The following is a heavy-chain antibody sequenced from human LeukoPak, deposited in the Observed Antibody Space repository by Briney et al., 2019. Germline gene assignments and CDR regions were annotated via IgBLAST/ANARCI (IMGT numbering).Heavy chain of an antibody. CDR3: ASGGYSSGWYGSFDI. CDR1: GASISSSDYY. Sequence: SETLSLTCTVSGASISSSDYYWGWIRQPPGKGLEWIGSLYSGGLTYYNPSPKSRVTISVDTSKNQFSLKVTSVTAADTAVYSCASGGYSSGWYGSFDIWGQWTVVTVSS. D-gene: IGHD6-19*01. CDR2: LYSGGLT. J-gene: IGHJ3*02. V-gene: IGHV4-39*01.